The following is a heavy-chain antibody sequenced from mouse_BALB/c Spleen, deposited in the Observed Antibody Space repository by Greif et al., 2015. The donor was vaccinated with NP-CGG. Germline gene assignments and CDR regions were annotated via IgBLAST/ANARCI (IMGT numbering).Heavy chain of an antibody. CDR2: IAPGSGST. Sequence: DLVKPGASVKLSCKASGYTFTSNRINWIKQRPGQGLEWIGRIAPGSGSTYYNEMFKGKATLTVDTSSSTAYIQLSSLSSEDSAVYFCARSGGSSFDYWGQGTTLTVSS. CDR1: GYTFTSNR. CDR3: ARSGGSSFDY. V-gene: IGHV1S41*01. D-gene: IGHD1-1*02. J-gene: IGHJ2*01.